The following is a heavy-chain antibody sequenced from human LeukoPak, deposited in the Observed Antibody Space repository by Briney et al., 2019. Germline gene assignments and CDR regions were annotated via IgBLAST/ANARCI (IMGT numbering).Heavy chain of an antibody. J-gene: IGHJ4*02. V-gene: IGHV3-74*01. Sequence: GGSLRLSCAASGFTFSSYWMHWVRHAPGKGLVWVSRINSDGSSTSYADSVKGRFTISRDNAKNTLYLQMNSLRAEDTAVYYCARGFSMGATTVLGYWGQGTLVTVSS. CDR3: ARGFSMGATTVLGY. CDR2: INSDGSST. D-gene: IGHD1-26*01. CDR1: GFTFSSYW.